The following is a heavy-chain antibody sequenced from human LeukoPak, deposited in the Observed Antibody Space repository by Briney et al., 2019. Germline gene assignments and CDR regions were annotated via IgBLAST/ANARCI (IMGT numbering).Heavy chain of an antibody. D-gene: IGHD6-13*01. V-gene: IGHV3-21*01. CDR2: ISSSSSSYI. Sequence: GGSLRLSCAASGFTFSSYSMNWVRQAPGKGLEWVSSISSSSSSYIYYADSVKGRLTISSDNAKNSLYLQMNSLRAEDTAVYYCARPLYRSSWLVNWGQGTLVTVSS. CDR1: GFTFSSYS. CDR3: ARPLYRSSWLVN. J-gene: IGHJ4*02.